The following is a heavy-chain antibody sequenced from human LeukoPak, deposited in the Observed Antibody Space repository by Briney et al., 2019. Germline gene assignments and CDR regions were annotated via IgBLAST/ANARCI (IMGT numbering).Heavy chain of an antibody. CDR1: GFTLSNYA. CDR3: VRSLWSGSYVADY. Sequence: GGSLRLSCAASGFTLSNYAMSWVRQAPGKGLEWVSTIRGSGDSTYYAGSVKGRFTISRDNSKNTQCLQMNSLRAEDTAIYYCVRSLWSGSYVADYWGRGTLVTVSS. D-gene: IGHD3-3*01. V-gene: IGHV3-23*01. J-gene: IGHJ4*02. CDR2: IRGSGDST.